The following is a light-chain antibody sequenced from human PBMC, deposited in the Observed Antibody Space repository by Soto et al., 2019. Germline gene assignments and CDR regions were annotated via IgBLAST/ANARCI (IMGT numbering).Light chain of an antibody. Sequence: IQMTQSPSSLSASVGDRVTITCRASQGIRDELGWYRQKSGKAPELLIYDTSTLVSGVPPRFTGSGSGTDFTLTITSLQPEDSATYYCQQSYNTPQTFGQGTKVDIK. CDR3: QQSYNTPQT. CDR2: DTS. V-gene: IGKV1-39*01. J-gene: IGKJ1*01. CDR1: QGIRDE.